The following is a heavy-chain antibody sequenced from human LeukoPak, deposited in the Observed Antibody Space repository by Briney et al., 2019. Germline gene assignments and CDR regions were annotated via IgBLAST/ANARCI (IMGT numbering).Heavy chain of an antibody. Sequence: ASVKVSCKASGYTFTSYGISWVRQAPGQGLEWMGWISAYNGNTNYAQKLQGRVTMTTDTSTSTAYMELRSLRSDDTAVYYCARDRGYYGSGSYYFDYWGQGTLVTVSS. CDR2: ISAYNGNT. D-gene: IGHD3-10*01. V-gene: IGHV1-18*01. CDR3: ARDRGYYGSGSYYFDY. J-gene: IGHJ4*02. CDR1: GYTFTSYG.